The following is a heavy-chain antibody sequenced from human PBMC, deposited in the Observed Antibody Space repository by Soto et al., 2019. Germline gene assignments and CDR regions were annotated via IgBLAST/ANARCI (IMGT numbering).Heavy chain of an antibody. D-gene: IGHD1-7*01. V-gene: IGHV4-30-2*01. J-gene: IGHJ5*02. CDR2: IYHSGST. Sequence: SETLSLTCAVSGGPISSGGYSWSWIRQPPGKGLEWIGYIYHSGSTYYNPSLKSRVTISVDRSKNQFSLKLGSVTAADTAVYYCARAGWDNWNYGGWFDPWGQGTLVTVSS. CDR1: GGPISSGGYS. CDR3: ARAGWDNWNYGGWFDP.